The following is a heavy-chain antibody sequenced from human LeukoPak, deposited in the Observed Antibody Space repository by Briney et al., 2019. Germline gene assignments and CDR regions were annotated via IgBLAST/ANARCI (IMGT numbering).Heavy chain of an antibody. J-gene: IGHJ4*02. CDR2: IKQDGSEK. D-gene: IGHD3-10*01. CDR3: AREGPLLWFGEFTPTFDY. V-gene: IGHV3-7*01. Sequence: GGSLRLSCAASGFTFSSYWMSWVRQAPGKGLEWVANIKQDGSEKYYVDSVKGRFTISRDNAKNSLYLQMNSLRAEDTAVYYCAREGPLLWFGEFTPTFDYWGQGTLVTVSS. CDR1: GFTFSSYW.